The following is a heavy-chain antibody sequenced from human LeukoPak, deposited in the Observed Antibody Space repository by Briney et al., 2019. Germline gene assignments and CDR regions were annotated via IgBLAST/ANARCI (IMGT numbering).Heavy chain of an antibody. CDR1: GFTFSSYG. CDR2: IWYDGSNK. CDR3: ARDPELRLIGDAFDI. J-gene: IGHJ3*02. Sequence: GGSLRLSCAASGFTFSSYGMHWVRQAPGKGLEWVAVIWYDGSNKYYADSVKGRFTISRDNSKNTLYLQMNSLRAEDTALYYCARDPELRLIGDAFDIWGQGTMVTVSS. D-gene: IGHD3-3*01. V-gene: IGHV3-33*01.